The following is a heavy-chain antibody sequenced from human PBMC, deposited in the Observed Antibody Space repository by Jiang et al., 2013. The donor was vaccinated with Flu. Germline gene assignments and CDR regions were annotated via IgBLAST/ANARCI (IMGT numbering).Heavy chain of an antibody. CDR2: INTNTGNP. D-gene: IGHD6-13*01. J-gene: IGHJ4*02. CDR1: GYPFTSYA. V-gene: IGHV7-4-1*02. Sequence: QSGSELKKPGASVKVSCKASGYPFTSYAINWVRQAPGQGLEWMGWINTNTGNPTYAQGFTGRFVFSLDTSVSTASLQISSLKAEDTAVYFCARDVGQLGFDYWGQGTPGHRLL. CDR3: ARDVGQLGFDY.